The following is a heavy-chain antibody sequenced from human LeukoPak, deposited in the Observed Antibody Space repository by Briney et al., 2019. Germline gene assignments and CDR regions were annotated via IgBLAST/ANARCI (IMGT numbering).Heavy chain of an antibody. Sequence: ASVKVSCKASGYTFTGYYMHWVRQAPGQGLEWMGWINPNSGGTNYAQKFQGWVTMTRDTSISTAYMELSRLRSDDTAVYYCAGGISRQLWFLENWFDPWGQGTLVTVSS. CDR2: INPNSGGT. V-gene: IGHV1-2*04. J-gene: IGHJ5*02. CDR1: GYTFTGYY. D-gene: IGHD5-18*01. CDR3: AGGISRQLWFLENWFDP.